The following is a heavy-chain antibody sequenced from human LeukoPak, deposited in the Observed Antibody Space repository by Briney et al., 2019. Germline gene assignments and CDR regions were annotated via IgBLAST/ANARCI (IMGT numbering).Heavy chain of an antibody. V-gene: IGHV4-39*01. Sequence: PSETLSLTCTVSGGSISTSGYDWAWIRQPPGKGLEWMGGIHYGGNTHYNPSLESRLTISVDTSKNQFSLKLSSVTAADTAFYYCARRRTRPERFDYWGQGALVTVSS. CDR3: ARRRTRPERFDY. CDR1: GGSISTSGYD. D-gene: IGHD1-14*01. CDR2: IHYGGNT. J-gene: IGHJ4*02.